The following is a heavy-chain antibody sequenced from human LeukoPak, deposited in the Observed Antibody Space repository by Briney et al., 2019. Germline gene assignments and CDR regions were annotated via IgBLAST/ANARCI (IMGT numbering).Heavy chain of an antibody. Sequence: GGSLRLSCAASGFSFSTYSMSWVRQAPGKGLEWVSCIRSSSSTVYYADSVTGRFTISRDNAKNSLFLHMSSLRADDTAVYYCARVGLNDAFDIWGQGTMVTVSS. CDR3: ARVGLNDAFDI. CDR1: GFSFSTYS. V-gene: IGHV3-48*01. CDR2: IRSSSSTV. J-gene: IGHJ3*02.